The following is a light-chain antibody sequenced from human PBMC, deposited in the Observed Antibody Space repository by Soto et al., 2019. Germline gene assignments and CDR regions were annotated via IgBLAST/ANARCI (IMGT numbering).Light chain of an antibody. J-gene: IGKJ2*02. CDR1: QSVISSY. CDR3: QQFGSSPST. Sequence: EIVLTQSPGTLSLSPGERATLSCRASQSVISSYLAWYQQKPGQAPRLLLYGASSRATGIPDRFSGSGSGTDFTLTITRLEPEDFALYFCQQFGSSPSTFGQGTKLDIK. CDR2: GAS. V-gene: IGKV3-20*01.